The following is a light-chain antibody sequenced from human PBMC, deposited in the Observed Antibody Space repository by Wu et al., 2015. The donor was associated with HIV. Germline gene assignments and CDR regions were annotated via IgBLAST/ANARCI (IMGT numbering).Light chain of an antibody. Sequence: DILLTQSPDTLSVSPGERATLSCRASQGVGHSLAWYQQKPGQPPRLLIYDASKRAPGIPARFSGSGSGTDFTLTISSLEPEDFAVYYCQQRADWPLTFGGGTKVEIK. J-gene: IGKJ4*01. V-gene: IGKV3-11*01. CDR1: QGVGHS. CDR2: DAS. CDR3: QQRADWPLT.